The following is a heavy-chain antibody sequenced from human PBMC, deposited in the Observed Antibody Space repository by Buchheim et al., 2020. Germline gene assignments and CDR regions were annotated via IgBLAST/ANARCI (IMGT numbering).Heavy chain of an antibody. CDR2: ISTRANTI. J-gene: IGHJ6*02. D-gene: IGHD3-10*01. CDR3: ARFFYYGSGTYYNPYSYNGMDV. V-gene: IGHV3-11*01. CDR1: GFTFDDYY. Sequence: QVQLVESGGGLVKAGGSLRLSCAASGFTFDDYYMTWIRQAPGKGLEWVSHISTRANTIKYADSVKGRFTTSRDTAKKSLYLQMNSLRADDTAVYYCARFFYYGSGTYYNPYSYNGMDVWGQGTT.